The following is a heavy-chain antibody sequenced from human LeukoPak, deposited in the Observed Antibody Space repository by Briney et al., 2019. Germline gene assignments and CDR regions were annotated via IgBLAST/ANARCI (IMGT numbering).Heavy chain of an antibody. CDR2: INTDGSST. J-gene: IGHJ4*02. CDR1: GFTFSSYW. V-gene: IGHV3-74*01. D-gene: IGHD5-24*01. CDR3: ASTRRDGYNYWAY. Sequence: GGSLRLSCAASGFTFSSYWMHWVRQAPGKGLVWVSRINTDGSSTNYADSVKGRFTLSRDNAKNTLYLQMNSLRAEDTAVYYCASTRRDGYNYWAYWGQGTLVTVSS.